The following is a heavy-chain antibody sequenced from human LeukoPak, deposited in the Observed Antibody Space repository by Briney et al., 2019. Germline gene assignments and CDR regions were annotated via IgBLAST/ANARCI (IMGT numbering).Heavy chain of an antibody. J-gene: IGHJ5*02. CDR1: GGSISSSSYY. CDR2: IYYSGST. D-gene: IGHD2-15*01. Sequence: SETLSLTCTVSGGSISSSSYYWGWIRQPPWKGLEWIGGIYYSGSTYYNPSLKSRVTISVDTSKNQFSLKLSSVTAADTAVYYCARQYCSGGSCYDGHNWFDPWGQGTLVTVSS. V-gene: IGHV4-39*01. CDR3: ARQYCSGGSCYDGHNWFDP.